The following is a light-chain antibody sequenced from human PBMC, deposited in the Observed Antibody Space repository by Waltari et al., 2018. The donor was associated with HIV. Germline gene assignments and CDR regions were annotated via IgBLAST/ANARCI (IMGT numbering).Light chain of an antibody. CDR1: SSNIGSNT. CDR2: SNK. V-gene: IGLV1-44*01. Sequence: QSVLTQPPSASGTPGQRVTISCSGSSSNIGSNTVNWYQPLPGTAPKLLIYSNKQRPSGVPDRFSGSKSGTSASLAISGLQSEDEADYYCAAWDDSLNGPRVVFGGGTKLTVL. J-gene: IGLJ2*01. CDR3: AAWDDSLNGPRVV.